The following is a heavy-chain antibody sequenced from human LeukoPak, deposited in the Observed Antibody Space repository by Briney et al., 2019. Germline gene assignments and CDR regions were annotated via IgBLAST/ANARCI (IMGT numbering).Heavy chain of an antibody. Sequence: ASVKVSCKASGYTFTSYGISWVRQAPGQGLEWMGWISAYNGNTNYAQKLQGRVTMTTDTSTSTAYMELRSLRPDDTAVYYCARTDIYDSSGPVGYWGQGTLVTVSS. J-gene: IGHJ4*02. CDR3: ARTDIYDSSGPVGY. CDR2: ISAYNGNT. V-gene: IGHV1-18*01. CDR1: GYTFTSYG. D-gene: IGHD3-22*01.